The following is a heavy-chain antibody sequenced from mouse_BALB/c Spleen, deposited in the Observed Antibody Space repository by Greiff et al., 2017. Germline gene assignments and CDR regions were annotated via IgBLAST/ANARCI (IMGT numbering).Heavy chain of an antibody. Sequence: QVQLQQSGAELARPGASVKLSCKASGYTFTSYWMQWVKQRPGQGLEWIGAIYPGDGDTRYTQKFKGKATLTADKSSSTAYMQLSSLASEDSAVYYCARGHYGSSTWFAYWGQGTLVTVSA. J-gene: IGHJ3*01. V-gene: IGHV1-87*01. CDR1: GYTFTSYW. CDR3: ARGHYGSSTWFAY. CDR2: IYPGDGDT. D-gene: IGHD1-1*01.